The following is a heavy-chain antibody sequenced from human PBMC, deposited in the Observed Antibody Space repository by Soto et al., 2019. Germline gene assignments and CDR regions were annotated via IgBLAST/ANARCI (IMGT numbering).Heavy chain of an antibody. CDR2: IYSGGST. J-gene: IGHJ3*02. V-gene: IGHV3-53*01. D-gene: IGHD6-19*01. CDR1: GFIFTNYA. CDR3: ASNPYSSGWWDAFDI. Sequence: PGGSLRLSCAASGFIFTNYAMNWVRQAPGKGLEWVSVIYSGGSTYYADSVKGRFTISRDNSKNTLYLQMNSLRAEDTAVYYCASNPYSSGWWDAFDIWGQGTMVTVSS.